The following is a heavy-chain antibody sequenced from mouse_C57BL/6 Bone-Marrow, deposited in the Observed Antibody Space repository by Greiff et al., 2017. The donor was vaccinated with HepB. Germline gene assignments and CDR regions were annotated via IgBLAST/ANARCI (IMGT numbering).Heavy chain of an antibody. V-gene: IGHV1-72*01. J-gene: IGHJ1*03. CDR1: GYTFTSYW. CDR2: IDPNSGGT. Sequence: VQLQQPGAELVKPGASVKLSCKASGYTFTSYWMHWVKQRPGRGLEWIGRIDPNSGGTKYNEKFKSKATLTVDKPSSTAYMQLSSLTSEDSAVYYCARSTVVATRDWYFDVWGTGTTVTVSS. D-gene: IGHD1-1*01. CDR3: ARSTVVATRDWYFDV.